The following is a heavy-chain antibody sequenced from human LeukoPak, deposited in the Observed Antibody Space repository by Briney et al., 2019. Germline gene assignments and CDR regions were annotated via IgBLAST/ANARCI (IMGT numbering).Heavy chain of an antibody. CDR2: ISGSGGST. CDR3: AKGTWRQLIHDY. D-gene: IGHD2-15*01. CDR1: GFTFSSHA. J-gene: IGHJ4*02. V-gene: IGHV3-23*01. Sequence: GGSLRLSCAASGFTFSSHAMSWVRQAPGKGLEWVSGISGSGGSTYYADSVKGRFTFSRDNSKNTLYLQMNSLRAEDTAVYYCAKGTWRQLIHDYWGQGTLVTVSS.